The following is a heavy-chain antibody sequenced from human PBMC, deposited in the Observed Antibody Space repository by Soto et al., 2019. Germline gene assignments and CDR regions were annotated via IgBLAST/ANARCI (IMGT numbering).Heavy chain of an antibody. D-gene: IGHD4-17*01. CDR1: GYTFTSYG. Sequence: QVQLVQSGAEVKKPGASVKVSCKASGYTFTSYGVSWVRQAPGRGLEWMGWISAYNGNTNYAQKIQGRVTMTTDTSTSTAYMELRSLRSDDTAVYYCARDLYGDDTAVFDYWGQGTLVTVSS. CDR3: ARDLYGDDTAVFDY. V-gene: IGHV1-18*01. J-gene: IGHJ4*02. CDR2: ISAYNGNT.